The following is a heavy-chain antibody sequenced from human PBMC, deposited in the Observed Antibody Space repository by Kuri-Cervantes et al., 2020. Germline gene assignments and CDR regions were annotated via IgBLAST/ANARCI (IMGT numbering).Heavy chain of an antibody. D-gene: IGHD2-8*01. V-gene: IGHV3-30*01. CDR1: GFTFSSYA. CDR2: ISYDGSNK. J-gene: IGHJ3*02. CDR3: AKDDSGDLMGAFDI. Sequence: GGSLRLSCAASGFTFSSYAMHWVRQAPGKGLEWVAVISYDGSNKYYADSVKGRFTISRDNAKNSLYLQMNSLRAEDTALYYCAKDDSGDLMGAFDIWGQGTMVTVSS.